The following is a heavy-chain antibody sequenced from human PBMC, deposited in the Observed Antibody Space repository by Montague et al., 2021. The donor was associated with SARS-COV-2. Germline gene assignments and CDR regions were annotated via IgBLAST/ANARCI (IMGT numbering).Heavy chain of an antibody. J-gene: IGHJ5*02. D-gene: IGHD4-17*01. Sequence: SLRLSCAGSGFTFRNYAMHWVRQAPGKGLAWLAVISDDGSKKNYADSVKGRFTISRDNSKNTLSLQMISLRLADTALYYCARESFGDSDDYEGWFDPWGQGTLVTVSS. V-gene: IGHV3-30-3*01. CDR3: ARESFGDSDDYEGWFDP. CDR1: GFTFRNYA. CDR2: ISDDGSKK.